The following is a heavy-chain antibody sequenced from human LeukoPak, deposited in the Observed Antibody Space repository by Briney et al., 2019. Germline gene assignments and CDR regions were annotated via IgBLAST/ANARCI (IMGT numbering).Heavy chain of an antibody. V-gene: IGHV1-2*02. D-gene: IGHD3-22*01. CDR1: GYTFTGYY. CDR3: ARDRYYYDSSGYYRLYYYYYMDV. CDR2: INPNSGGT. Sequence: GASVNVSCKASGYTFTGYYMHWVRQAPGQGLEGMGWINPNSGGTNYAQKFQGRVTMTRDTSISTAYMELSRLRSDDTAVYYCARDRYYYDSSGYYRLYYYYYMDVWGKGTTVTVSS. J-gene: IGHJ6*03.